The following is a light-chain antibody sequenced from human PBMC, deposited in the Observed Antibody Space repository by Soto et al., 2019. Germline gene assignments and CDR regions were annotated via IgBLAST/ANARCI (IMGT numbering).Light chain of an antibody. Sequence: DIQMTQSPSSLSASVGDRVTITCRASQSIISYLNWYQQKPGKAPKLLIYAASSLQSGVPSRFSGSGSGTDFTLTISSLQPDDFATYYCQQYNSYSPYTFGQGTRLEIK. CDR1: QSIISY. V-gene: IGKV1-39*01. J-gene: IGKJ5*01. CDR3: QQYNSYSPYT. CDR2: AAS.